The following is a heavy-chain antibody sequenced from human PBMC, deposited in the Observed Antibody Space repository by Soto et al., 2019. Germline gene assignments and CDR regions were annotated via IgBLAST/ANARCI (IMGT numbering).Heavy chain of an antibody. D-gene: IGHD6-13*01. V-gene: IGHV4-31*03. J-gene: IGHJ5*02. Sequence: QVQLQESGPGLVKPSQTLSLTCTVSGGSISSGGYYWSWIRQHPGNGLEWIGYIYYSGSTSYNPSLTSRVTISVETSKNHFSLKLSSVTAADTAVYYCARGPAGTRNQFDPWGQGTLVTVSS. CDR2: IYYSGST. CDR3: ARGPAGTRNQFDP. CDR1: GGSISSGGYY.